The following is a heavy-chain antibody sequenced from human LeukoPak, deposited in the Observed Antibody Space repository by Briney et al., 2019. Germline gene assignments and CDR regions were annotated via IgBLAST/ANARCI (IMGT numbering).Heavy chain of an antibody. CDR3: AKRTMVRGVPYYFDY. V-gene: IGHV3-23*01. Sequence: GGSLRLSCAASGFTFSSYAMSWVRQAPGKGLGWVSAISGSGGSTYYADSVKGRFTISRDNSKNTLYLQMNSLRAEDTAVYYCAKRTMVRGVPYYFDYWGQGTLVTVSS. D-gene: IGHD3-10*01. J-gene: IGHJ4*02. CDR2: ISGSGGST. CDR1: GFTFSSYA.